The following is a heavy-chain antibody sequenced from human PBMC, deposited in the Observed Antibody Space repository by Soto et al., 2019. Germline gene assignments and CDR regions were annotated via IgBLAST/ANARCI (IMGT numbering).Heavy chain of an antibody. CDR1: GGFMRSTNYY. Sequence: SETLSLTCSVPGGFMRSTNYYWAWIRQPLGKGLEWIGSIFFNGSPDHNPSLQSRVTILVDTSKNQFSLKLSSVTAADKAVYFCARQVGDYYFDYWGPGTLVTVS. J-gene: IGHJ4*02. CDR2: IFFNGSP. CDR3: ARQVGDYYFDY. D-gene: IGHD4-17*01. V-gene: IGHV4-39*01.